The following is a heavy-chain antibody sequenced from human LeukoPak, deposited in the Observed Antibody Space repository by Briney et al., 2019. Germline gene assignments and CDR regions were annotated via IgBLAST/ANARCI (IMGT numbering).Heavy chain of an antibody. CDR3: ARDTTWLVPDY. CDR1: GFTFSSYS. J-gene: IGHJ4*02. V-gene: IGHV3-21*01. Sequence: GGSLRLSCAASGFTFSSYSMNWVRQAPGKGLEWVSSISSSSYIYYADSVKGRFTISRDNAKNSLYLQMNSLRAEDTAVYYCARDTTWLVPDYWGQGTLVTVSS. D-gene: IGHD6-19*01. CDR2: ISSSSYI.